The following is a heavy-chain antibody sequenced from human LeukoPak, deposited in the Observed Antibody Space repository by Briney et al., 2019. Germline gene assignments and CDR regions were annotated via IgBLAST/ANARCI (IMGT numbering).Heavy chain of an antibody. CDR3: ARDSEVPASGWYRYYYYYGMDV. CDR1: GYTFTGYY. J-gene: IGHJ6*02. Sequence: ASVKVSCKASGYTFTGYYMHWVRQAPGQGPEWMGWINPNSGGTNYAQKFQGRVTMTRDTSISTAYMELSRLRSDDTAVYYCARDSEVPASGWYRYYYYYGMDVWGQGTTVTVSS. D-gene: IGHD6-19*01. CDR2: INPNSGGT. V-gene: IGHV1-2*02.